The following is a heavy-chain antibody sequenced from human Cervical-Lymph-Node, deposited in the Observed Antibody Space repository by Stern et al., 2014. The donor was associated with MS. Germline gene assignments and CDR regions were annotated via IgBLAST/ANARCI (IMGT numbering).Heavy chain of an antibody. CDR2: IKGDGSEK. CDR1: GFTFSSHW. Sequence: EVQLVESGGGLVQPGGSLRLSCVASGFTFSSHWMSWVRQAPGKGLEWVANIKGDGSEKYYVDSVRGRFTISRDNAKNSLYLQMNSLRDEDTALYYCAGDRRAMTVYYWGQGTLGTVSS. J-gene: IGHJ4*02. D-gene: IGHD2-21*02. CDR3: AGDRRAMTVYY. V-gene: IGHV3-7*01.